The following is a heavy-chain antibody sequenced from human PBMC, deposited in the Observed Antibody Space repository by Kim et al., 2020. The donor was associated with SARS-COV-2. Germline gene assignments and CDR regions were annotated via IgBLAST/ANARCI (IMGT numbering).Heavy chain of an antibody. J-gene: IGHJ4*02. Sequence: YAQKLQGRVTMTTDTSTSTAYMELRSLRSDDTAVYYCARDGPMVRGVIDYWGQGTLVTVSS. D-gene: IGHD3-10*01. CDR3: ARDGPMVRGVIDY. V-gene: IGHV1-18*01.